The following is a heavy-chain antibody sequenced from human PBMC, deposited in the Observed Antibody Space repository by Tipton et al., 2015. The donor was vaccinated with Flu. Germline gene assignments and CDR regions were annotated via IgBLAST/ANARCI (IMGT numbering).Heavy chain of an antibody. V-gene: IGHV4-38-2*01. CDR3: ARRDYNNYESEPKKWLGT. Sequence: TLSLTCSVSGDSMGSRYFWGWIRQAPGKGLEWIANIHRAGSTYYNPSLKSRVALSVDTSNNQFSLKLSSVTAADTAVYYCARRDYNNYESEPKKWLGTGGQGTLVTGSS. CDR1: GDSMGSRYF. D-gene: IGHD4-11*01. J-gene: IGHJ5*02. CDR2: IHRAGST.